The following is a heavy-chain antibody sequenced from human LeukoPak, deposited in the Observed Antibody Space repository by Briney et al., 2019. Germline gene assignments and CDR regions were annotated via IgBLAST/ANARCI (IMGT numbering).Heavy chain of an antibody. CDR3: AREGQWRSFDI. D-gene: IGHD6-19*01. J-gene: IGHJ3*02. V-gene: IGHV3-11*04. CDR1: GFNFSDYY. CDR2: ISTSSNTI. Sequence: GGSLRLSCEASGFNFSDYYMSWIRQAPGKGLEWLSYISTSSNTIYYAESVKGRFTISRDNAKNSLYLQMNSLRAEDTAVYYCAREGQWRSFDIWGQGTMVTVSS.